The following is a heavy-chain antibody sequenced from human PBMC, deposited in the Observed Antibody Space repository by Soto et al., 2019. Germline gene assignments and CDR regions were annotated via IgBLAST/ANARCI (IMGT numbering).Heavy chain of an antibody. CDR3: ARVRLRDYYYYGMDV. Sequence: GESLKISCKGSGYSFTSYWIGWVRQMPVKGLEWMGIIYPGDSDTRYSPSFQGQVTISADKSISTAYLQWSSLKASDTAMYYCARVRLRDYYYYGMDVWGQGTTVTVSS. CDR1: GYSFTSYW. CDR2: IYPGDSDT. V-gene: IGHV5-51*01. D-gene: IGHD4-17*01. J-gene: IGHJ6*02.